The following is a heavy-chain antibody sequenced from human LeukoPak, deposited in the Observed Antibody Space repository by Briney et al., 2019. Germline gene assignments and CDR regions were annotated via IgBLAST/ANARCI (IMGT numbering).Heavy chain of an antibody. D-gene: IGHD3-22*01. Sequence: GASVKVSCKASGYTFTSYYMHWVRQAPGQGLEWMGIINPSGGSTSHAQKFQGRVTMTRDTSTSTVYMELSSLRSEDTAVYYCARAEYYYDSSGYYRDYWGQGTLVTVSS. CDR2: INPSGGST. CDR3: ARAEYYYDSSGYYRDY. J-gene: IGHJ4*02. V-gene: IGHV1-46*03. CDR1: GYTFTSYY.